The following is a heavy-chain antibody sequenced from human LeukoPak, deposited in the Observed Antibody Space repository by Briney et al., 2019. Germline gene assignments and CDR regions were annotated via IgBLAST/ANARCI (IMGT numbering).Heavy chain of an antibody. CDR2: IYYSGST. D-gene: IGHD3-3*01. CDR1: GGSISSSSYY. J-gene: IGHJ4*02. V-gene: IGHV4-39*07. Sequence: SETLSLTCTVSGGSISSSSYYWGWIRQPPGKGLEWIGSIYYSGSTNYNPSLKSRVTISVDTSKNQFSLKLSSVTAADTAVYYCARGDGETPSRITIFGVVIRNFDYWGQGTLVTVSS. CDR3: ARGDGETPSRITIFGVVIRNFDY.